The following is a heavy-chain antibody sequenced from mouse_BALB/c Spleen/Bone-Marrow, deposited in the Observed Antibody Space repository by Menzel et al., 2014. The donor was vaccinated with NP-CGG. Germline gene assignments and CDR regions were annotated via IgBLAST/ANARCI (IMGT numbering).Heavy chain of an antibody. CDR3: ARHPYGNYGWFAY. Sequence: EVKLVESGGGLVQPGGSLKLSCATSGFTFSDYYMYWVRQTPEKRLEWVAFISNGGVNTYYPDTVKGRFTISRDNAKNTLYLQMSRLESEDTAMYYCARHPYGNYGWFAYWGQGTLVTVSA. CDR1: GFTFSDYY. CDR2: ISNGGVNT. V-gene: IGHV5-12*02. J-gene: IGHJ3*01. D-gene: IGHD2-10*02.